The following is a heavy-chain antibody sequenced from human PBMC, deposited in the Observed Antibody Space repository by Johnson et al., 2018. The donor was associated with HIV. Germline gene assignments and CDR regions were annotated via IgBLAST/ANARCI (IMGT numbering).Heavy chain of an antibody. J-gene: IGHJ3*02. Sequence: QVQLVESGGGVVQPGRSLRLSCAASGFTFSSYAMHWVRQAPGKGLEWVSVIYSGGSTYYADSVKGRFTISRDNSKNTLFLQMYSLRAEDTAVYYSASRCSSSSGSDGAYDIMGQGTVVTVSS. V-gene: IGHV3-NL1*01. D-gene: IGHD2-2*01. CDR3: ASRCSSSSGSDGAYDI. CDR2: IYSGGST. CDR1: GFTFSSYA.